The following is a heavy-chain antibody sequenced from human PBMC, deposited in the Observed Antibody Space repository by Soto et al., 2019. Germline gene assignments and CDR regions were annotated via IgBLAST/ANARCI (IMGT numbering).Heavy chain of an antibody. CDR2: IGTAGDT. CDR1: GFTFSSYD. V-gene: IGHV3-13*01. Sequence: EEQLVESGGGLVQPGGSLRLSCAASGFTFSSYDMHWVRQATGKGLEWVSGIGTAGDTYYPGYVKGRFTISRENAKNSLHLQINSLRVEDTAVYYCARGAGRCLGWATDGMDVWGQGTTVNVSS. J-gene: IGHJ6*02. CDR3: ARGAGRCLGWATDGMDV. D-gene: IGHD3-3*01.